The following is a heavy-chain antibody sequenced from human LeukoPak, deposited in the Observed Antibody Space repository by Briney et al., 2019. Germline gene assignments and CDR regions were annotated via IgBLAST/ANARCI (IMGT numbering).Heavy chain of an antibody. J-gene: IGHJ6*02. V-gene: IGHV1-18*01. CDR1: GYTFTSYG. D-gene: IGHD6-19*01. CDR3: ARLDSSGSYYYYYGMDV. CDR2: ISAYNGNT. Sequence: ASVKVSYKASGYTFTSYGISWVRRAPGQGLEWMGWISAYNGNTNYAQKLPGRVTMTTDTSTSTAYMELRSLRSDDTAVYYCARLDSSGSYYYYYGMDVWGQGTTVIVSS.